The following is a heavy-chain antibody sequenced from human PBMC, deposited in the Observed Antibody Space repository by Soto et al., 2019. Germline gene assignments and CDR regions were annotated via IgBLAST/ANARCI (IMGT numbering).Heavy chain of an antibody. CDR1: GGSISSGAYY. CDR2: INYSGTT. CDR3: ARVSGNAFDV. J-gene: IGHJ3*01. V-gene: IGHV4-31*03. D-gene: IGHD3-10*01. Sequence: QVQLQESGPGLVKSSQTLSLTCTVSGGSISSGAYYWSWIRQHPGKDLEWIGYINYSGTTYLSPSLXCRGTTSVDTSKNQFSLRLRSVTAADTAVYFCARVSGNAFDVWGQGTMVSVSS.